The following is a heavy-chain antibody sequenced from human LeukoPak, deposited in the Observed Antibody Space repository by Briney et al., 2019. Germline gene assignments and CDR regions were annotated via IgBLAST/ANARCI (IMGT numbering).Heavy chain of an antibody. J-gene: IGHJ3*02. CDR3: ARVKDCSSASCYGGAFDI. Sequence: SETLSLTCTVSGGSISSKTFYWGWIRQSPGQGLEWIGSVYYNGSTYYNPSLKSRVTISLDASKNQFSLKLSSVTAADTAVYYCARVKDCSSASCYGGAFDIWGQGTMVTVSS. CDR1: GGSISSKTFY. D-gene: IGHD2-2*01. CDR2: VYYNGST. V-gene: IGHV4-39*07.